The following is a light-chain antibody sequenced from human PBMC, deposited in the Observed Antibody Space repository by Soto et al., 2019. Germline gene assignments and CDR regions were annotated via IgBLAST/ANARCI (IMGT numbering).Light chain of an antibody. CDR1: SSDVGGYKY. CDR3: SSYTSSGTYV. V-gene: IGLV2-14*01. CDR2: DVS. J-gene: IGLJ1*01. Sequence: QSALTQPASVSGSPGQSITISCTGTSSDVGGYKYVSWYQQHPGKAPKLMSYDVSNRPSGVSNRFSGSKSGNTASLTISGLQAEDEADYYCSSYTSSGTYVFGAGIKVTVL.